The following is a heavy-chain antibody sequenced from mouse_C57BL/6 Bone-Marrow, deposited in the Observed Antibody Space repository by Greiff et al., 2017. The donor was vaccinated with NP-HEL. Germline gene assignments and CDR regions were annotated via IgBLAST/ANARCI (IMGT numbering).Heavy chain of an antibody. CDR3: TSDDGSVDY. CDR2: IDPENGDT. D-gene: IGHD2-3*01. J-gene: IGHJ2*01. V-gene: IGHV14-4*01. CDR1: GFNITDDY. Sequence: VQLKQSGAELVRPGASVKLSCTASGFNITDDYMHWVKQRPEQGLEWIGWIDPENGDTEYASKFQGKATITADTSSNTAYLQLSSLPSEDTAVYYCTSDDGSVDYWGQGTTRTVSS.